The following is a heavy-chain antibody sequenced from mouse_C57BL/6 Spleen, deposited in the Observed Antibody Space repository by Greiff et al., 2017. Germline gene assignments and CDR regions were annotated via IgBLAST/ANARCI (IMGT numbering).Heavy chain of an antibody. Sequence: QVQLQQPGAELVMPGASVKLSCKASGYTFTSYWMHWVKQRPGQGLELIGEIDPSDSYTNYNQKFKGKSTLTVDKSSSTAYMQLSSLTSEDSAVYYCARGGGSSFFDYWGQGTTLTVSS. V-gene: IGHV1-69*01. D-gene: IGHD1-1*01. J-gene: IGHJ2*01. CDR3: ARGGGSSFFDY. CDR1: GYTFTSYW. CDR2: IDPSDSYT.